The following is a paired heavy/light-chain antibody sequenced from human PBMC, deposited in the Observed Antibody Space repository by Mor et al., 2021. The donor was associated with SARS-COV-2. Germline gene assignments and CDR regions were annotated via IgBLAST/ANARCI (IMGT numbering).Heavy chain of an antibody. V-gene: IGHV1-18*01. Sequence: HVQLVQSGAEVKKPGASVKVSCKASGYTFTSYGISWVRQAPGQGLEWMGWISTYNDNTNYAQKLQGRVTLTTDTSTGTAYMELRSLRSDDTAVYFCARDLRYCSSTSCYRNWFDPWGQGTLVTVSS. CDR1: GYTFTSYG. D-gene: IGHD2-2*02. CDR2: ISTYNDNT. J-gene: IGHJ5*02. CDR3: ARDLRYCSSTSCYRNWFDP.
Light chain of an antibody. Sequence: QSVLTQPPSASGTPGQRVTISCSGSSSNIGSNTVNWYQQLPGTAPKLLIYSNNQRPSGVPDRFSGSKSGTSASLAISGLQSEDEADYSCSAWDDSLNGWVFGGGTKLTVL. V-gene: IGLV1-44*01. J-gene: IGLJ3*02. CDR3: SAWDDSLNGWV. CDR2: SNN. CDR1: SSNIGSNT.